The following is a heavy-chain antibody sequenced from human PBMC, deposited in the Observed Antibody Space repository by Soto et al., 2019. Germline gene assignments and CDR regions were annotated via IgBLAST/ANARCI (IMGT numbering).Heavy chain of an antibody. CDR2: INAGNGNT. CDR3: ARDRYDSSDSLHY. Sequence: GASVKVSCKASGYTFTSYDLHWVRQAPGQRLEWMGWINAGNGNTKYSQKFQGRVTITRDTSASTAYLELSSLRSEDTAVYFCARDRYDSSDSLHYWGQGTLVTVSS. J-gene: IGHJ4*02. V-gene: IGHV1-3*01. CDR1: GYTFTSYD. D-gene: IGHD3-22*01.